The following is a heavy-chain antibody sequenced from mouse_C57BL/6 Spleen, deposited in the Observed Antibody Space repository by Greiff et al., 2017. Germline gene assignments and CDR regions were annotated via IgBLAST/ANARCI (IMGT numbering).Heavy chain of an antibody. CDR2: ISGGGGNT. CDR1: GFTFSSYT. V-gene: IGHV5-9*01. D-gene: IGHD1-1*01. J-gene: IGHJ2*01. CDR3: ARHYGSSYFDY. Sequence: EVQRVESWGGLVKPGGSLKLSCAASGFTFSSYTMSWVRQTPEKRLEWVATISGGGGNTYYPDSVKGRFTISRDNAKNTLYLQMSSLRSEDTALYYCARHYGSSYFDYWGQGTTLTVSS.